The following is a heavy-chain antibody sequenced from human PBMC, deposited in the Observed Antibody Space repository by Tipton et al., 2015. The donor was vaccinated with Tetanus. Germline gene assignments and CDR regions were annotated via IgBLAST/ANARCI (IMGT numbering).Heavy chain of an antibody. Sequence: VQLVQSGAEVKKPGESLKISCKGAGYSFGIYWLAWVRQMPGKGLEWMGIIYPGDSDTRYSPPFEGQVTISVDKSIATAYLQWTSLKPSDSAIYFCARLPKHYSASGSTWGQGTLVTVSS. CDR1: GYSFGIYW. J-gene: IGHJ5*02. CDR2: IYPGDSDT. CDR3: ARLPKHYSASGST. D-gene: IGHD3-10*01. V-gene: IGHV5-51*01.